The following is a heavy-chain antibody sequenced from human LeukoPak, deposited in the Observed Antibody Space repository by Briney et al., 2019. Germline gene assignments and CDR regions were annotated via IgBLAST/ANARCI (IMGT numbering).Heavy chain of an antibody. CDR3: ARGYSSGYRIDY. CDR2: INGDGSNT. D-gene: IGHD3-22*01. V-gene: IGHV3-74*01. Sequence: GGSLRLSCAASGFTFRNYWMHWVRQAPGKGLVWVSRINGDGSNTSYADSVKGRFTISRGNARNTLYLQMNSLRVEDTAVYYCARGYSSGYRIDYWGQGTLVTVSS. J-gene: IGHJ4*02. CDR1: GFTFRNYW.